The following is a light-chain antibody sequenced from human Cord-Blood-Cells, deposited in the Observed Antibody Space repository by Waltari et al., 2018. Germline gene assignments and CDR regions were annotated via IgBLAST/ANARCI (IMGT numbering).Light chain of an antibody. CDR3: QQSYSTPLT. J-gene: IGKJ4*01. CDR1: QSISSH. Sequence: DIQMTQSPSSLSASVGDRVTITCRASQSISSHLNWYQQKPGKAPKPLIYAASSLQSGVPSRFSGSGSGTDFTLTISSLQPEDFATYYCQQSYSTPLTFGGGTKVEIK. CDR2: AAS. V-gene: IGKV1-39*01.